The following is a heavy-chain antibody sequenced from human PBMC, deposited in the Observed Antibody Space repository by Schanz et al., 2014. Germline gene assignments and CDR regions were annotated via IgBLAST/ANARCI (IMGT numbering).Heavy chain of an antibody. CDR3: ASDYNYFETEAP. CDR1: GFTFSGYA. Sequence: VQLVESGGGLVQPGGSLRISCAASGFTFSGYAMNWVRQAPGKGLEWVSSISSSGSSIYYADSVKGRFTISRDNANNSLFLRMNSLRAEDTAVYYCASDYNYFETEAPWGQGTLVTVSS. J-gene: IGHJ5*02. D-gene: IGHD3-16*01. V-gene: IGHV3-21*06. CDR2: ISSSGSSI.